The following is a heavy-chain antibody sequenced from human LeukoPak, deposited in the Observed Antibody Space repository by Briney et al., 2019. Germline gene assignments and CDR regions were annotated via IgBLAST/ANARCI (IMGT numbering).Heavy chain of an antibody. CDR1: GFTFSSYA. D-gene: IGHD2-2*01. Sequence: GRSLRLSCAASGFTFSSYAMHWVRQAPGKGLEWVAVISYDGSNKYYADSVKGRFTISRDNSKNTLYLQMNSLRAEDTAVYYCAKAGWGCSSTSCLDYWGQGTLVTVSS. CDR3: AKAGWGCSSTSCLDY. V-gene: IGHV3-30-3*01. J-gene: IGHJ4*02. CDR2: ISYDGSNK.